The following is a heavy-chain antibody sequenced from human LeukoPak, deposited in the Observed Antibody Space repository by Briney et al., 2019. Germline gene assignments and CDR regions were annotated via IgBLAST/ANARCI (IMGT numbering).Heavy chain of an antibody. CDR1: GYIFTTYW. CDR2: IYPGDSDT. V-gene: IGHV5-51*01. J-gene: IGHJ4*02. D-gene: IGHD3-16*01. CDR3: ARPHTLGRITKYYFDY. Sequence: GESLKISCQTSGYIFTTYWIGWVRQMPGKGLEWIGIIYPGDSDTRYSPSFQGQATISADKSINTAYLQWSSLKASDTAMYYCARPHTLGRITKYYFDYWGQGTLVTVSS.